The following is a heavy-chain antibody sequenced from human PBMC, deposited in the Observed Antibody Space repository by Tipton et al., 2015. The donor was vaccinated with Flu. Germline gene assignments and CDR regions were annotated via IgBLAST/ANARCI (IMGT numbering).Heavy chain of an antibody. CDR3: ARDQVVVAGGAFDI. CDR1: GFTFNRYW. Sequence: SLRLSCAASGFTFNRYWMNWVRQAPGKGLEWVANIKQDGSEKYYVDSVKGRFTISRDNAKNSLYLQMNSLRAEDTAVYYCARDQVVVAGGAFDIWGQGTMVPVSS. CDR2: IKQDGSEK. J-gene: IGHJ3*02. V-gene: IGHV3-7*01. D-gene: IGHD2-15*01.